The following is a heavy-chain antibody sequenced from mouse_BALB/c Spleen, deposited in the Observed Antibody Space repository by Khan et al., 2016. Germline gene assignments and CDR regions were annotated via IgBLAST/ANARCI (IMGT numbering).Heavy chain of an antibody. CDR1: GFNIKDIY. CDR3: SRGVYDYEFAY. Sequence: VQLKESGAELVKPGASVKLSCTVSGFNIKDIYMHWVNQRPEQGLEWIGRIDPANGNTKYDPKFQDKATITADTSSNTAYLQLSSLTSEDTAVYYCSRGVYDYEFAYWGQGTLVTVSA. J-gene: IGHJ3*01. D-gene: IGHD2-4*01. V-gene: IGHV14-3*02. CDR2: IDPANGNT.